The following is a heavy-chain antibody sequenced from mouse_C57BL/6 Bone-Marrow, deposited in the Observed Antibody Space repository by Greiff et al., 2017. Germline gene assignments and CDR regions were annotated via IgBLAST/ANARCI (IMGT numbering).Heavy chain of an antibody. CDR1: GYTFTSYW. V-gene: IGHV1-69*01. CDR2: IDPSDSYT. J-gene: IGHJ4*01. D-gene: IGHD1-1*01. CDR3: AREYYGKDYYAMDY. Sequence: VQLQQPGAELVMPGASVKLSCKASGYTFTSYWMHWVKQRPGQGLEWIGEIDPSDSYTNYNQKFKGKSTLTVDKSSSTAYMQLSSLTSEDSAVYYCAREYYGKDYYAMDYWGQGTSVTVSS.